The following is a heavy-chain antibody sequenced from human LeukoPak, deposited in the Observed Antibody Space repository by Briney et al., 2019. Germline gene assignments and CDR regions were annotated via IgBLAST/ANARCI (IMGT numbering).Heavy chain of an antibody. V-gene: IGHV4-38-2*02. CDR3: ARGLLGFYYYYYIDV. Sequence: SETLSLTCTVSGYSISSGYYWGGIRQPPGKGLWGIGSICHGGSTYYNPSVKSRVTISVDTSKNQFSLKLSSLTAADTAVYYCARGLLGFYYYYYIDVWGKGTMVTVSS. CDR1: GYSISSGYY. J-gene: IGHJ6*03. D-gene: IGHD2-15*01. CDR2: ICHGGST.